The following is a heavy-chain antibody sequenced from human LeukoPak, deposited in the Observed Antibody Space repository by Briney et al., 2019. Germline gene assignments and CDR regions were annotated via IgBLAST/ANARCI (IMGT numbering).Heavy chain of an antibody. Sequence: GASVKVSCKASGYTFTGYYMHWVRQAPGQGLEWMGWINPNSGGTNYAQKFQGRATMTRDTSISTAYMELSRLRSDDTAVYYCARDKARGPGAFDIWGQGTMVTVSS. J-gene: IGHJ3*02. CDR3: ARDKARGPGAFDI. CDR1: GYTFTGYY. D-gene: IGHD6-6*01. V-gene: IGHV1-2*02. CDR2: INPNSGGT.